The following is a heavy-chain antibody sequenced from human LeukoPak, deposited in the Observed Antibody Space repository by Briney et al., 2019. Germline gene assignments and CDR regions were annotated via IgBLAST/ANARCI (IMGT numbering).Heavy chain of an antibody. CDR2: ISWNSGSI. J-gene: IGHJ3*02. D-gene: IGHD1-26*01. CDR1: GFTFDDYA. Sequence: GRSLRLSCAASGFTFDDYAMHWVRQAPGKGLEWVSGISWNSGSIGYADSVKGRSTISRDSAKNSLYLQMNSLRAEDTALYYCAKMGRSGSYFDAFDIWGQGTMVTVSS. CDR3: AKMGRSGSYFDAFDI. V-gene: IGHV3-9*01.